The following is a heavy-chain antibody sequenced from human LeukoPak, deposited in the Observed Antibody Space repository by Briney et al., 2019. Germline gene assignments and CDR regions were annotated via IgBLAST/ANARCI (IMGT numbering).Heavy chain of an antibody. CDR2: IGTAGDS. V-gene: IGHV3-13*01. J-gene: IGHJ4*02. Sequence: GGSLRLSCAASGFTFSSYDMHWVRPAAGKGLEWVSVIGTAGDSYYPGSVKGRFTISRENAKNSFYLQMNSLRAGDTAVYYCVRGGSSGYWSLTDFDYWGQGTLVTVSS. D-gene: IGHD3-22*01. CDR1: GFTFSSYD. CDR3: VRGGSSGYWSLTDFDY.